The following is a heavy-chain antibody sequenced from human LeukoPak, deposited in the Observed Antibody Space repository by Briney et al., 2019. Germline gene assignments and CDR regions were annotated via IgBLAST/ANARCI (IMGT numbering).Heavy chain of an antibody. D-gene: IGHD4-17*01. J-gene: IGHJ4*02. V-gene: IGHV4-59*12. CDR3: ARTTATTLTYFDY. CDR1: GGSISSYY. CDR2: IYHRGNT. Sequence: SETLSLTCTVSGGSISSYYWSWIRQPPGKGLEWIGEIYHRGNTNYNPSLESRVTISVDKSKNQFSLKLTSVTAADMAVYYCARTTATTLTYFDYWAREPWSPSPQ.